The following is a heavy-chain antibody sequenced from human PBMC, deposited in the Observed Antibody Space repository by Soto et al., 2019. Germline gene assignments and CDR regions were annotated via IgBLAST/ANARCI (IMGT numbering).Heavy chain of an antibody. CDR1: GFTFSSYS. V-gene: IGHV3-48*01. J-gene: IGHJ6*03. CDR3: ARDVKGYYYMDV. CDR2: ISSSSSTI. Sequence: GGSLRLSCAASGFTFSSYSMNWVRQAPGKGLEWVSYISSSSSTIYYADSVKGRFTISRDNAKNSLYLQMNSLRAEDTAVYYCARDVKGYYYMDVWGKGTTVIVSS.